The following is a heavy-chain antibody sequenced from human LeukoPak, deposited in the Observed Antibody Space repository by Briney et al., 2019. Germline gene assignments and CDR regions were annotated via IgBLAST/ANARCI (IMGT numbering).Heavy chain of an antibody. CDR2: IYYSGST. CDR3: ARDQGALVGAIDAFDI. D-gene: IGHD1-26*01. CDR1: GGSITSYY. V-gene: IGHV4-59*01. Sequence: PSETLSLTCSVSGGSITSYYWSWIRQPPGKGLEWIGYIYYSGSTNYNPSLKSRVTISVDTSKNQFSLKLSSVTAADTAVYYCARDQGALVGAIDAFDIWGQGTMVTVSS. J-gene: IGHJ3*02.